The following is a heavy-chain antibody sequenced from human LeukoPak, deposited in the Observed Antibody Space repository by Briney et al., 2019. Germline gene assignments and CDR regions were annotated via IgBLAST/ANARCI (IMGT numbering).Heavy chain of an antibody. V-gene: IGHV3-23*01. CDR1: GFTFSSYA. J-gene: IGHJ4*02. CDR3: AKGALAVAGIRGVVGY. Sequence: GGSLRLSCAASGFTFSSYAMSWVRQAPGKGLEWVSAISGSGGSTYYADSVKGRFTISRDNSKNTLYLQMNSLRAEDTAVYYCAKGALAVAGIRGVVGYWGQGTLVTVSS. D-gene: IGHD6-19*01. CDR2: ISGSGGST.